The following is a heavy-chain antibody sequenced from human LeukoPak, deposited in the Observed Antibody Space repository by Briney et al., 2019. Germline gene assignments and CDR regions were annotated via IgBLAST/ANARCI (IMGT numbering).Heavy chain of an antibody. V-gene: IGHV3-7*01. CDR2: IKQDGSEK. CDR1: GFTFDDYG. D-gene: IGHD3-3*01. Sequence: GGSLRLSCAASGFTFDDYGMSWVRQAPGKGLEWVANIKQDGSEKYYVDSVRGRFTISRDNAKNSLYLQMNSLRAEDTAVYYCARERGGVVSHFDYWGQGTLVTVSS. J-gene: IGHJ4*02. CDR3: ARERGGVVSHFDY.